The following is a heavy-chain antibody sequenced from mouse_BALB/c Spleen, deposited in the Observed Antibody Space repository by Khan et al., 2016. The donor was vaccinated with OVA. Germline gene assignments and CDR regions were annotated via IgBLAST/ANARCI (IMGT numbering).Heavy chain of an antibody. CDR3: VRDGAYHMNDGWFAY. Sequence: VQLQQSGAELARPGASVKMSCKASGYTFTSYTIHWIKLRPGQGLEWIGFINPSNGYTNYNQKFKDKATLTADKSSTTVYMHLSSLTSYDSAVYNCVRDGAYHMNDGWFAYWRQGTLVTVAA. CDR1: GYTFTSYT. D-gene: IGHD2-14*01. CDR2: INPSNGYT. V-gene: IGHV1-4*01. J-gene: IGHJ3*01.